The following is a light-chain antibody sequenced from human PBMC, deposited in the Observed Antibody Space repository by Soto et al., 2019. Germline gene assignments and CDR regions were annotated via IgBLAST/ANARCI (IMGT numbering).Light chain of an antibody. CDR1: QGIGSR. V-gene: IGKV1D-12*01. CDR2: AAA. Sequence: DVQMTQSPSSVSASVGDSVTITCRASQGIGSRLGWYQQKPGKAPKLLIYAAASLQRRVQSRFSTTLSETEFTLSISSLHPEDLATSLCQQANSLPLTCGPGTKVDLK. CDR3: QQANSLPLT. J-gene: IGKJ3*01.